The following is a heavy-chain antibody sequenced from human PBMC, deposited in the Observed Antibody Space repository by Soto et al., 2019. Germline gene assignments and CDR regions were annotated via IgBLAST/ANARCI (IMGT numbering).Heavy chain of an antibody. CDR2: TYYRSKWYN. Sequence: QVQLQQSGPGLVKPSQTLSLTCAISGDSVSTNSATWDWIRQSPSSGLEWLGRTYYRSKWYNDYEVSVKGRITINPDTSNNQLSLQLNSVTPDDTAVYYWARLIGNSWLDSWGQGTLVTVSS. CDR1: GDSVSTNSAT. J-gene: IGHJ5*01. D-gene: IGHD2-8*01. V-gene: IGHV6-1*01. CDR3: ARLIGNSWLDS.